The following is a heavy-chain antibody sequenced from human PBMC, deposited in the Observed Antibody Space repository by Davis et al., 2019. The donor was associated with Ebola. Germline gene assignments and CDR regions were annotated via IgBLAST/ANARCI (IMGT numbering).Heavy chain of an antibody. CDR3: ASLTGDSIVVVSYYFDY. D-gene: IGHD3-22*01. Sequence: SLMISCAASGFSFTSYSMNWVRQAPGKGLEWVAYISGGYTYYADSVKGRFTISRDNAKNSLYLQMNSLRAEDTAVYYCASLTGDSIVVVSYYFDYWGQGTLVTVSS. CDR1: GFSFTSYS. J-gene: IGHJ4*02. V-gene: IGHV3-21*05. CDR2: ISGGYT.